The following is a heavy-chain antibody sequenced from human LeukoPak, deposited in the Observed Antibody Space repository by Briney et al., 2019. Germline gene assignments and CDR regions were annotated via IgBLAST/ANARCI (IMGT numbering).Heavy chain of an antibody. D-gene: IGHD1-26*01. V-gene: IGHV4-59*08. CDR2: TYHSGST. J-gene: IGHJ4*02. CDR3: AGPVGAAPYYFDY. CDR1: GGSISSYY. Sequence: SETLSLTCSVSGGSISSYYWSWIRQPPGKGLEWIGYTYHSGSTNYNPSLKSRVTISVDTSKNQFSLKLSSVTAADTAVYYCAGPVGAAPYYFDYWGQGTLVTVSS.